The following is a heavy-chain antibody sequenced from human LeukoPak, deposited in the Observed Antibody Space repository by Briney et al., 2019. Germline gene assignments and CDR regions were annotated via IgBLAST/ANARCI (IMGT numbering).Heavy chain of an antibody. D-gene: IGHD6-19*01. CDR1: GGSISSNNW. CDR3: ARILYSSNIDY. J-gene: IGHJ4*02. Sequence: PSETLSLTCAVSGGSISSNNWWSWVRQPPGKGLEWIGEIYHSGSTNSNPSLKSRVTISLDKSKNQFSLKLSSVTAADTAVYYCARILYSSNIDYWGQGSLVTVSS. CDR2: IYHSGST. V-gene: IGHV4-4*02.